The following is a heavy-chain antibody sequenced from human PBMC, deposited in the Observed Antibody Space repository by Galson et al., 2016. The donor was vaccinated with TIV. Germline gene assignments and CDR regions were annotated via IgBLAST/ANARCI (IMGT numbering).Heavy chain of an antibody. CDR2: IFSSGIT. D-gene: IGHD6-19*01. J-gene: IGHJ3*01. Sequence: SETLSLTCTVSGASVSSGNYYWTWIRQSPGKGLECMGYIFSSGITKYNPSLKSRVTISADTSKNQFSLKLSSVTAADTAVYYCTRDSWTSGYNSAWEAFDFWGQGTMVTVSS. CDR1: GASVSSGNYY. V-gene: IGHV4-61*01. CDR3: TRDSWTSGYNSAWEAFDF.